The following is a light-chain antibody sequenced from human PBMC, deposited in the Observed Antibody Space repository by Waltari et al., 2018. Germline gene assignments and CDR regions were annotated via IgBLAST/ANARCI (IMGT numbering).Light chain of an antibody. J-gene: IGLJ3*02. CDR1: SRDVGGYNY. Sequence: QSALTQPPSASGSPGQSVTISCTGTSRDVGGYNYVSWYQQHPGKAPKLMIYDVSKRPSGVPDRFSGSKSGNTASLTVSGLQAEDEADYYCSSYAGSNNSLFGGGTKLTVL. CDR3: SSYAGSNNSL. V-gene: IGLV2-8*01. CDR2: DVS.